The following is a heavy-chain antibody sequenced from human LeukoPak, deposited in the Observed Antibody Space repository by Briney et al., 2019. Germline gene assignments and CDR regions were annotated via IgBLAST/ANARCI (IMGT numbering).Heavy chain of an antibody. CDR2: VRANGVGT. D-gene: IGHD6-19*01. J-gene: IGHJ4*02. V-gene: IGHV3-23*01. CDR3: AQVRPPPGSGWYGGDDS. Sequence: PGGSLRLSCAASGFTFSDHVMSWVRQAPGKGLEWVSSVRANGVGTHYADSVKGRFTISRDNSKNTLYLHMNSLRVEDTAVYYCAQVRPPPGSGWYGGDDSWGQGTLVTVSS. CDR1: GFTFSDHV.